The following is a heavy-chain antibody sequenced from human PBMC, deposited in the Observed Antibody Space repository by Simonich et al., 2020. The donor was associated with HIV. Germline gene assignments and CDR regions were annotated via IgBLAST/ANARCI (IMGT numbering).Heavy chain of an antibody. CDR1: GFSFRSFA. V-gene: IGHV3-30*07. J-gene: IGHJ2*01. CDR2: KAYDERNK. D-gene: IGHD6-13*01. Sequence: QVQLVESGGGVVTPGRSLRPSCAASGFSFRSFAMDWVRQAQGKWIEVVAVKAYDERNKYYADSVKGRFTISRDNSKNTLYVQMNSRRAEDTAVYSCARGGIAAAGTGWHFDLWGRGTLVTVSS. CDR3: ARGGIAAAGTGWHFDL.